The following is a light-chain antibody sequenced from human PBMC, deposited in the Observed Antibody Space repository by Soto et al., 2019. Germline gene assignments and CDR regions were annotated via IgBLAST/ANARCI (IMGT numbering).Light chain of an antibody. CDR1: QSLLQTNGYNY. J-gene: IGKJ1*01. V-gene: IGKV2-28*01. Sequence: DIVMTQSPLSLPVTPGEPASISCRSSQSLLQTNGYNYLDWYLQKPGQSPQLLIYLGSNRASGVPDRFSGTGSGTDFGMKIQQVEAGDFWGFFCIEAFQTPLTFGPRTKVEIK. CDR2: LGS. CDR3: IEAFQTPLT.